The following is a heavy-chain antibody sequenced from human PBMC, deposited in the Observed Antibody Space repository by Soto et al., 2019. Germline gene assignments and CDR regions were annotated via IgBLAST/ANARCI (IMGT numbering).Heavy chain of an antibody. CDR1: GGTFTSYA. CDR2: IIPMFGAA. D-gene: IGHD6-13*01. J-gene: IGHJ6*02. CDR3: ARDRPASYSHYGMDV. Sequence: QVHLVQSGSEVKKPGSSVKVSCKASGGTFTSYAISWVRQAPGQGLEWMGGIIPMFGAADYAQNFQGRVTITADKTTSTAYMERSSLRPADPAVYYSARDRPASYSHYGMDVWGQGTLVTVSS. V-gene: IGHV1-69*06.